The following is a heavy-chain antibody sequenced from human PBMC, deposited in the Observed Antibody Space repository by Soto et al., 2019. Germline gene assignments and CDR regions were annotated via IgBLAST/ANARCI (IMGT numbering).Heavy chain of an antibody. CDR3: ARTVGAAYYFDF. CDR2: IYTSGST. D-gene: IGHD1-26*01. V-gene: IGHV4-4*07. CDR1: GDSMTKYY. Sequence: QVQLQESGPGLVKPSETLSLTCTVSGDSMTKYYWSWIRQPAGKGLEWIGRIYTSGSTNYNPSLKRRVTMSIDTSNHHFSLSLKSVTAADTAVYYCARTVGAAYYFDFWGQGALVTVSS. J-gene: IGHJ4*02.